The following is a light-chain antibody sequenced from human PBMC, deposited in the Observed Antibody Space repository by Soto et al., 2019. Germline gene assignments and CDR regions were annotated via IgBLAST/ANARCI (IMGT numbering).Light chain of an antibody. V-gene: IGLV1-40*01. Sequence: QSVLTQPPSVSEAPGQRVTISCTGSSSNIGAGYEAHWYQQVPGTAPKLLIYENNNRPSGVPDRCSGSKSGTSASLAITGLQAEDEAEYYCQSYDSSLSGYVFGTGTKLT. CDR2: ENN. CDR1: SSNIGAGYE. J-gene: IGLJ1*01. CDR3: QSYDSSLSGYV.